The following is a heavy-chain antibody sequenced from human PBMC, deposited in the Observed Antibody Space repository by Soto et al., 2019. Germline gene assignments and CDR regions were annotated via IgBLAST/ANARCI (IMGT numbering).Heavy chain of an antibody. Sequence: PSDSLSLTCTVSGGSISVGDYYWSWIRQPPGKGLEWIGYIYYSGSTYYNPSLKSRVTISVDTSKNQFSLKLSSVTAADTAVYYXARDARSSSTEDIWFDPWAQGTLVTVYS. V-gene: IGHV4-30-4*02. J-gene: IGHJ5*02. CDR3: ARDARSSSTEDIWFDP. CDR1: GGSISVGDYY. D-gene: IGHD6-6*01. CDR2: IYYSGST.